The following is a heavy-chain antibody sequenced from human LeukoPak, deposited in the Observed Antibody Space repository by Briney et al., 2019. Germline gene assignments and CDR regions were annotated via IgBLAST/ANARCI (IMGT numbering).Heavy chain of an antibody. J-gene: IGHJ1*01. Sequence: GRSLRLSCAASGFTFSSYGMHWVRQAPSKGLEWVALIWYDGSSKHYADSVRGRFTISRDNSKNTLYLPMNSLRAEDTAVYYCARDFELSHWGQGSLVTVSS. CDR1: GFTFSSYG. V-gene: IGHV3-33*01. CDR3: ARDFELSH. CDR2: IWYDGSSK. D-gene: IGHD3-16*02.